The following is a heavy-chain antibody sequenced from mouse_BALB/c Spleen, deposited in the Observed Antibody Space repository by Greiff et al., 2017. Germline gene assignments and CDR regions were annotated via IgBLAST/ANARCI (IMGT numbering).Heavy chain of an antibody. Sequence: QVQLKESGPELVKPGASVKMSCKASGYTFTSYYIHWVKQRPGQGLEWIGWIYPGDGSTKYNEKFKGKTTLTADKSSSTAYMLLSSLTSEDSAIYFCARPSIYYGNHWYFDVWGAGTTVTVSS. D-gene: IGHD2-1*01. J-gene: IGHJ1*01. CDR1: GYTFTSYY. CDR3: ARPSIYYGNHWYFDV. V-gene: IGHV1S56*01. CDR2: IYPGDGST.